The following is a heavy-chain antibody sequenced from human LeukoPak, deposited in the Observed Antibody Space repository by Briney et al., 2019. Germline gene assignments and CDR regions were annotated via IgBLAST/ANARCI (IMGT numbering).Heavy chain of an antibody. D-gene: IGHD2-8*01. CDR1: GFTFSSYA. CDR2: ISTSADGT. Sequence: GGSLRLSCATSGFTFSSYAMSWVRQAPGKGLEWVSTISTSADGTYYADSVKGRFTISRDNSKNTLYLQMNSLRAEDTAVYYCTKGNIVPMVYATFDYWGQGTLVTVSS. CDR3: TKGNIVPMVYATFDY. V-gene: IGHV3-23*01. J-gene: IGHJ4*02.